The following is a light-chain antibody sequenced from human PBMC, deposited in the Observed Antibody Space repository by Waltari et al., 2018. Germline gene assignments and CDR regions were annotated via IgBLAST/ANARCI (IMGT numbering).Light chain of an antibody. J-gene: IGKJ1*01. V-gene: IGKV3-15*01. CDR1: QRVSTN. CDR3: QQYNDWPRT. CDR2: GAS. Sequence: EIVMTQSPAILSASPGERATLPCRASQRVSTNLAWYQQKPGQAPRLLIYGASTRATGIPDRFSGSGSGTEFTLTISSLQSEDFVVYSCQQYNDWPRTFGQGTKVEIK.